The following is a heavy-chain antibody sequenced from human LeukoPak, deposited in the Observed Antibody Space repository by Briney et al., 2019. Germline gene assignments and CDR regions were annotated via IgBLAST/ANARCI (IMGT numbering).Heavy chain of an antibody. Sequence: PGGSLRLSCAASGFTFSSYSMNWVRQAPGKGLEWVSSISSSSSYIYYADSVKGRFTISRDNAKNSLYLQMNSLRAEDTAAYYCARDLWSGYYFDYWGQGTLVTVSS. J-gene: IGHJ4*02. CDR3: ARDLWSGYYFDY. V-gene: IGHV3-21*01. CDR2: ISSSSSYI. CDR1: GFTFSSYS. D-gene: IGHD2-8*02.